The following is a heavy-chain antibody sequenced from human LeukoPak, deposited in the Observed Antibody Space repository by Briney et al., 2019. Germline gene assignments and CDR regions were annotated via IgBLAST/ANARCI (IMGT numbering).Heavy chain of an antibody. J-gene: IGHJ4*02. D-gene: IGHD4-23*01. CDR1: IDSFSNYH. CDR3: ARSGGADDY. Sequence: SETLSLTCAVYIDSFSNYHWSWIRQPPGKGLEWIGEINHSGSTNYNPSLKSRVTISVDTSKNQFSLKLSSVTAADTAVYYCARSGGADDYWGQGTLVTVSS. V-gene: IGHV4-34*01. CDR2: INHSGST.